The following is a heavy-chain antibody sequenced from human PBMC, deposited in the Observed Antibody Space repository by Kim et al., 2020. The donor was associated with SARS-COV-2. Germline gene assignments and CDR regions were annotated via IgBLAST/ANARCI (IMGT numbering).Heavy chain of an antibody. V-gene: IGHV3-30*18. CDR3: AKAGFGAPGGRDSSYYYGMDV. CDR2: ISYDGSNK. D-gene: IGHD3-10*01. J-gene: IGHJ6*02. Sequence: GGSLRLSCAASGFTFSSYGMHWVRQAPGKGLEWVAVISYDGSNKYYADSVKGRFTISRDNSKNTLYLQMNSLRAEDTAVYYCAKAGFGAPGGRDSSYYYGMDVWGQGTTVTVSS. CDR1: GFTFSSYG.